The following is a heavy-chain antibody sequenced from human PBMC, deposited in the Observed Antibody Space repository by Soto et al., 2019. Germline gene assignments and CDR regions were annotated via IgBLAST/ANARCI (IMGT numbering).Heavy chain of an antibody. J-gene: IGHJ5*02. V-gene: IGHV4-4*07. CDR3: VRDGTKTLRDWFDP. CDR2: IYATGTT. Sequence: KSSETLSLTCTVSGASISGFYWSWIRKSAGKGLEWIGRIYATGTTDYNPSLRSRVMMSVDTSKKQFSLKLRSVTAADTAVYYCVRDGTKTLRDWFDPWGQGISVTVSS. CDR1: GASISGFY. D-gene: IGHD1-1*01.